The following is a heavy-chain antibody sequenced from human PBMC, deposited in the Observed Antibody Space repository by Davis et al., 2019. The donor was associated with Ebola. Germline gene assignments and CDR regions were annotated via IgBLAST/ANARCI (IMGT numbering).Heavy chain of an antibody. CDR2: ISAYNGNT. Sequence: ASVKVSCKASGYTFTSYGISWVRQAPGQGLEWMGWISAYNGNTNYAQKLQGRVTMTTDTSTSTAYMELRSLRSDDTAVYYCARAAVTRTYYYYYMDVWGKGTTVTVSS. D-gene: IGHD4-11*01. CDR3: ARAAVTRTYYYYYMDV. CDR1: GYTFTSYG. J-gene: IGHJ6*03. V-gene: IGHV1-18*01.